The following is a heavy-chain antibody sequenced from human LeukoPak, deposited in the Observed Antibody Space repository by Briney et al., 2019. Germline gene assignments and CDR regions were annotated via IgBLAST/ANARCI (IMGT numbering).Heavy chain of an antibody. V-gene: IGHV3-30*04. CDR3: ARDKGTSCLSSFDY. CDR1: GFTFSSYV. CDR2: ISYDGSNE. Sequence: GRSLRLSCAASGFTFSSYVMHWVRQAPGKGLEWVAIISYDGSNEYYADSVKGRFTISRDNSKNTLYLQMNSLRAADTAVYYCARDKGTSCLSSFDYWSQGTLVTVSS. J-gene: IGHJ4*02. D-gene: IGHD6-6*01.